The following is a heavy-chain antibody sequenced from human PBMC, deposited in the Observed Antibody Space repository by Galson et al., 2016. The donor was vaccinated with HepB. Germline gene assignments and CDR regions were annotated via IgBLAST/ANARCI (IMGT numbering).Heavy chain of an antibody. J-gene: IGHJ4*02. CDR1: GFSVSNNY. CDR3: ATSPAQGY. CDR2: IYSGGST. D-gene: IGHD2-2*01. Sequence: SLRLSCAASGFSVSNNYMSWVRRAPGKGLEGVSVIYSGGSTHYADSVKGRFTVSRDNSKNTLYLQMNSLRVEDTAVYYCATSPAQGYWGQGTLVTVSS. V-gene: IGHV3-53*01.